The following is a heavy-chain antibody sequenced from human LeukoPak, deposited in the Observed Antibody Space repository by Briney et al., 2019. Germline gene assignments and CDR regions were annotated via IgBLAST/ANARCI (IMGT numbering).Heavy chain of an antibody. CDR1: GFTFSSYW. CDR2: INTDGSRT. V-gene: IGHV3-74*01. Sequence: PGGSLRLSCAASGFTFSSYWMHWVRQVPGKGLVWVSRINTDGSRTSYADSVKGRFTISRDNAKNTLYLQMNSLRVDDTAVYYCARVGSTYEDYWGQGTLVTVSS. D-gene: IGHD5-18*01. CDR3: ARVGSTYEDY. J-gene: IGHJ4*02.